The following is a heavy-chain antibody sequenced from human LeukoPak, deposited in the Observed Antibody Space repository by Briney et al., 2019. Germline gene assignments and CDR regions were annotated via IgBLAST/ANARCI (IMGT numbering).Heavy chain of an antibody. CDR1: GFTVSSNY. J-gene: IGHJ4*02. D-gene: IGHD4-17*01. V-gene: IGHV3-66*01. CDR2: IYSGGST. Sequence: PGGSLRLSCAASGFTVSSNYMSWARRAPGKGLEWVSVIYSGGSTYCADSVKGRFTISRDNSKNTLYLQMNSLRADDTAVYYCARVRDGDYYDYWGQGTQVTVSS. CDR3: ARVRDGDYYDY.